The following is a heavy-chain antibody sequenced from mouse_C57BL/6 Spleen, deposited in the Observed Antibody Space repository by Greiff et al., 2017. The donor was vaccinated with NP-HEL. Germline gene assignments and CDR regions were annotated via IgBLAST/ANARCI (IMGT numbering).Heavy chain of an antibody. CDR1: GFSLSTSGMG. D-gene: IGHD2-3*01. J-gene: IGHJ4*01. Sequence: QVTLKESGPGILQSSQTLSLTCSFSGFSLSTSGMGVSWIRQPSGKGLEWLAHIYWDDDKRYNPSLKRPLTISKDTSRNQVFLKITSVDTADTATYYCARSGDDGYYRGAMDYWGQGTSVTVSS. CDR2: IYWDDDK. CDR3: ARSGDDGYYRGAMDY. V-gene: IGHV8-12*01.